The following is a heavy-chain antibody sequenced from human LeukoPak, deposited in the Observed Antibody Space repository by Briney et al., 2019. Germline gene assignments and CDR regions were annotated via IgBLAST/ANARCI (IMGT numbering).Heavy chain of an antibody. CDR2: MNPNSGNT. CDR1: GYTFTSYD. Sequence: GASVKVSCKASGYTFTSYDINWVRQATGQGLEWMGWMNPNSGNTGYAQKFQGRVTMTRNTSISTAYMELSSLRSEDTAVYYCARASPSLRYYYYMDVWGKGTTVTVSS. CDR3: ARASPSLRYYYYMDV. V-gene: IGHV1-8*01. J-gene: IGHJ6*03. D-gene: IGHD1-26*01.